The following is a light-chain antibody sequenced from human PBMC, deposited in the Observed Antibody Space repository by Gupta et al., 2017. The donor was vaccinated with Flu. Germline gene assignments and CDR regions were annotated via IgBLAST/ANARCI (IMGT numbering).Light chain of an antibody. J-gene: IGLJ3*02. CDR2: STN. V-gene: IGLV3-19*01. CDR3: NSRDSSGLHLV. CDR1: SLRRYY. Sequence: SSELTQDPAVSVALGPAVRITCQGDSLRRYYVSWYQQKPGLAPVLIIYSTNNRPSGVPDRFSGSKSENTASLTIAGAQAEDEADYYCNSRDSSGLHLVFGGGTRLTVL.